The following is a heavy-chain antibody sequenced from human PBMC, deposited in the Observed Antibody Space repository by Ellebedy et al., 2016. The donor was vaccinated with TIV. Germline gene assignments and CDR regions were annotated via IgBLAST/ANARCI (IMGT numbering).Heavy chain of an antibody. V-gene: IGHV3-7*01. Sequence: GESLKISCAASGFTFSSYWMSWVRQAPGKGLEWVANIKQDGSEKYYVDSVKGRFTISRNNAKNSLYLQMKSLRAEDTAVYYCARGYASPNYWGQGTLVTVSS. J-gene: IGHJ4*02. D-gene: IGHD2-8*01. CDR2: IKQDGSEK. CDR1: GFTFSSYW. CDR3: ARGYASPNY.